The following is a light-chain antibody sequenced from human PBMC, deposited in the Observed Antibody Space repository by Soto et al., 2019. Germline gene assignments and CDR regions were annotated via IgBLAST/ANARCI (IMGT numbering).Light chain of an antibody. V-gene: IGLV2-14*01. J-gene: IGLJ1*01. CDR1: STEVGAYNY. Sequence: QSVLTQPASASGSPGQSITIACTGISTEVGAYNYVSWYKHHPGQAPQLMIYEVSNRPSGVSNRFSGSKSGNTASLTISGLQADDEGDYYCSSKTSSSSPFVFGNGTKVTVL. CDR3: SSKTSSSSPFV. CDR2: EVS.